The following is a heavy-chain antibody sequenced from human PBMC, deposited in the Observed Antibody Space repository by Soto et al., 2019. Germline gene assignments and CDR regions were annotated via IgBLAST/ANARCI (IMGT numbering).Heavy chain of an antibody. CDR3: AGGGYYDNVWGKLSHYGLAK. J-gene: IGHJ6*02. CDR2: ISPYDDKT. V-gene: IGHV1-18*01. CDR1: GYTFIKYG. Sequence: QVQLAQSPAEVKKPGASVRVSCKASGYTFIKYGIAWVRQAPGQGLEWMGWISPYDDKTIYAKTFQVRVNLTADRSTRTVYVDLRSRKSNDTSMYYCAGGGYYDNVWGKLSHYGLAKWGQGTSVTVSS. D-gene: IGHD3-16*01.